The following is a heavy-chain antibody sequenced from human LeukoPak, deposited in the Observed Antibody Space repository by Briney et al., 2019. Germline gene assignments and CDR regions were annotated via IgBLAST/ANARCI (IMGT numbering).Heavy chain of an antibody. CDR2: VRPGDGRT. Sequence: ASVKISCKPSGYTFINHYIHWVRQATGQGLEWMGVVRPGDGRTSYAQNFQGRVSMTTDTSTSTAYMELRSLRSEDTALYYCSRTVNSWFDPWGQGTPVTVAS. CDR1: GYTFINHY. J-gene: IGHJ5*02. CDR3: SRTVNSWFDP. D-gene: IGHD4-17*01. V-gene: IGHV1-46*01.